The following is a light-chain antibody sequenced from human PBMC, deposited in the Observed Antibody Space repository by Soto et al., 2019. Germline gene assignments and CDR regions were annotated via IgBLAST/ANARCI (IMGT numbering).Light chain of an antibody. CDR1: SSDVGGYNF. Sequence: QSALTQPRSVSGSPGQSVTISCTGTSSDVGGYNFVSWYQQHPGKAPKFIIYNVSERPSGVPDRFSGSKSGNTASLTISGLQAEDEADYYCCSYAGSYRWVFGGGTQLTVL. CDR3: CSYAGSYRWV. CDR2: NVS. V-gene: IGLV2-11*01. J-gene: IGLJ3*02.